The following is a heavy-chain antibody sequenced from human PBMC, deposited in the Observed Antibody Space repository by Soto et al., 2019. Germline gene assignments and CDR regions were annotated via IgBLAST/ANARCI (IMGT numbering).Heavy chain of an antibody. CDR2: ISSSSSYT. CDR1: GFTFSDYY. Sequence: PGGSLRLSCAASGFTFSDYYMSWIRQAPGKGLEWVSYISSSSSYTNYAASVKGRFTISRDNAKNSLYLQMNSLRAEDTAVYYCAKTHSSGWYGLDYWGQGTLVTVSS. V-gene: IGHV3-11*06. J-gene: IGHJ4*02. CDR3: AKTHSSGWYGLDY. D-gene: IGHD6-19*01.